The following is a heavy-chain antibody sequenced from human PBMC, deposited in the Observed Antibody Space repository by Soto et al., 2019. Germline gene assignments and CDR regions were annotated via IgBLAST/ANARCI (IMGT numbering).Heavy chain of an antibody. CDR3: ARWGEEYPVPEYLQH. Sequence: ASVKVSCKASGYTFTSYVISCVRQTPGQGLEWMGWISAYNGNTNYAQKLQGRVTMTTDTSTSTAYMELRSLRSDDTAVYYCARWGEEYPVPEYLQHWGQGTLVTVSS. CDR1: GYTFTSYV. D-gene: IGHD2-21*01. J-gene: IGHJ1*01. V-gene: IGHV1-18*01. CDR2: ISAYNGNT.